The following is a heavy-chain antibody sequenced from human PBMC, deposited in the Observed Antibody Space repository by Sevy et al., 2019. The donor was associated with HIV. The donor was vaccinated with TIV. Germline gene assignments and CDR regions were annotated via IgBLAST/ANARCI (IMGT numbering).Heavy chain of an antibody. Sequence: GGCLRLSCAASGFTVRDNYMTWVRQAPGKGLEWVSLIYSGGATYYADSVKGRFTISRVSSKNTLYLQMNSLRAEDTAVYYCATRYGDLDAFDLWGQGTRVTVSS. CDR2: IYSGGAT. J-gene: IGHJ3*01. D-gene: IGHD4-17*01. CDR1: GFTVRDNY. CDR3: ATRYGDLDAFDL. V-gene: IGHV3-53*01.